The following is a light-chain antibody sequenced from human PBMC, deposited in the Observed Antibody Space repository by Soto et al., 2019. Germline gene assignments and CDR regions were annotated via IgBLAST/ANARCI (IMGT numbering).Light chain of an antibody. Sequence: EIVLTQSPGTLSLSPGERATLSCRASQSVSSSYLAWYQQKPGQAPRLLIYGASSRATGIPDRFSGSGSGTDFTLTIGRLEPEDLAVYYCQQYGSSPTFGQGTKVEIK. J-gene: IGKJ1*01. CDR3: QQYGSSPT. CDR2: GAS. CDR1: QSVSSSY. V-gene: IGKV3-20*01.